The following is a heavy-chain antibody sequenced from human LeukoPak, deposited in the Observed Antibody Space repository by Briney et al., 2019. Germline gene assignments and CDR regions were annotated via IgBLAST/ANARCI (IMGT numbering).Heavy chain of an antibody. V-gene: IGHV1-18*01. CDR2: ISAYNGNT. J-gene: IGHJ4*02. Sequence: ASAKVSCKASGYTFTSYGISWVRQAPGQGLEWMGWISAYNGNTNYAQKLQGRVTMTTDTSTSTAYVELRSLRSDDTAVYYCARDRGEYGDHYFDYWGQGTLVTVSS. CDR3: ARDRGEYGDHYFDY. D-gene: IGHD4-17*01. CDR1: GYTFTSYG.